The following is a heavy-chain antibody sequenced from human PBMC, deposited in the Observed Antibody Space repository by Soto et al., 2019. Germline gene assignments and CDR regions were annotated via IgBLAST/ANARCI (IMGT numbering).Heavy chain of an antibody. D-gene: IGHD3-22*01. CDR2: IYSGGST. V-gene: IGHV3-53*01. CDR1: GFTVSSNY. Sequence: GGSLRLCCAASGFTVSSNYMSWVRQAPGKGLEWVSVIYSGGSTYYADSVKGRFTISRDNSKNTLYLQMNSLRAEDTAVYYCARASYYYDSSGYYYDYWGQGTLVTVSS. CDR3: ARASYYYDSSGYYYDY. J-gene: IGHJ4*02.